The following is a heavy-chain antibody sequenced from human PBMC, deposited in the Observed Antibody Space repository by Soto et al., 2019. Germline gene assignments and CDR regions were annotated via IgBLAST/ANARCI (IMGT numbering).Heavy chain of an antibody. V-gene: IGHV4-34*01. J-gene: IGHJ4*02. Sequence: QVQLQQWGAGLLKPSETLSLTCAVYGGSFSGYYWSWIRQPPGKGLEWIGEINHSGSTNYNPSLKSRVTSSVDTSKNQFSLKLSSVTAADTAVYYCARGSETGGYSYGQHYFDYWGQGTLVTVSS. CDR1: GGSFSGYY. CDR2: INHSGST. CDR3: ARGSETGGYSYGQHYFDY. D-gene: IGHD5-18*01.